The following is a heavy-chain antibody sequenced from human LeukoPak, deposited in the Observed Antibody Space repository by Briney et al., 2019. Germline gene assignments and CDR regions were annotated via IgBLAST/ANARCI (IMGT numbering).Heavy chain of an antibody. V-gene: IGHV5-51*01. CDR3: ARHSLLWFGESRDYYYYYMDV. J-gene: IGHJ6*03. CDR1: GYSFTSYW. CDR2: IYPGDSDT. D-gene: IGHD3-10*01. Sequence: GESLKISCKGSGYSFTSYWIGWVRQMPGKGLEWMGIIYPGDSDTGYSPSFQGQVTISADKSISTAYLQWSSLKASDTAMYYCARHSLLWFGESRDYYYYYMDVWGKGTTVTVSS.